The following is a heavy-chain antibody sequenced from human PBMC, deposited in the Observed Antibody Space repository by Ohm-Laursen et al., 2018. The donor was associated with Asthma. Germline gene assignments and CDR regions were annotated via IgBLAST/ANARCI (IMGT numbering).Heavy chain of an antibody. Sequence: TLSLTWTVSGGSITRGGYSWHWIRQPPGKGLEWIGHIFHSGNTYYNPSLKSRVTISLDRPKNQFSLKLTSVTAADTAVYYCASQPRYFYGLDVWGQGTTVAVSS. J-gene: IGHJ6*02. CDR3: ASQPRYFYGLDV. CDR1: GGSITRGGYS. CDR2: IFHSGNT. V-gene: IGHV4-30-2*01.